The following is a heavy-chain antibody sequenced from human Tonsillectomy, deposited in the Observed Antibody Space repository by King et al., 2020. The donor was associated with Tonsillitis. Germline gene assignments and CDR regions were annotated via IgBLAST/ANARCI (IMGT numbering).Heavy chain of an antibody. D-gene: IGHD4-17*01. V-gene: IGHV1-46*03. CDR1: GYTFTSYY. Sequence: VQLVESGAEVKKPGASVTVSCKASGYTFTSYYFHWVRQAPGQGLEWMGLINPSGGSTSYAQKFQGRVTMTRDTSTSTVYMELSSLRSEDTAVYYCTASSRGGDFEDWSQGTLV. J-gene: IGHJ4*02. CDR2: INPSGGST. CDR3: TASSRGGDFED.